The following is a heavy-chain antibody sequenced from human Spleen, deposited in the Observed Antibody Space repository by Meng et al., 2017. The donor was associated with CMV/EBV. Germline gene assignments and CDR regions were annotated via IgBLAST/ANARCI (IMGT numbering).Heavy chain of an antibody. D-gene: IGHD3-3*01. Sequence: CAASGFTFSSYAMSWGRQAPGKGPEWVSVIYSGGDTYYVDSVKGRFTISRDNSRNTLYLQMNSLRAEDTAVYYCATYTIFGVVNDENWGQGTLVTVSS. CDR1: GFTFSSYA. CDR2: IYSGGDT. CDR3: ATYTIFGVVNDEN. J-gene: IGHJ4*02. V-gene: IGHV3-23*03.